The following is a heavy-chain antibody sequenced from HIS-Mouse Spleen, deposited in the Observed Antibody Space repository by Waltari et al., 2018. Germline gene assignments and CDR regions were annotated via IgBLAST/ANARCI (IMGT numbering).Heavy chain of an antibody. CDR1: GYTFTGYY. V-gene: IGHV1-2*02. D-gene: IGHD7-27*01. CDR2: INPNSGGR. Sequence: QVQLVQSGAEVKKPGASVKVSCKASGYTFTGYYMHWVRQAPGQGLEWMGWINPNSGGRNYAQKFQGRVTMTRDTSISTAYMELSRLRSDDTAVYYCAGTGEDDAFDIWGQGTMVTVSS. J-gene: IGHJ3*02. CDR3: AGTGEDDAFDI.